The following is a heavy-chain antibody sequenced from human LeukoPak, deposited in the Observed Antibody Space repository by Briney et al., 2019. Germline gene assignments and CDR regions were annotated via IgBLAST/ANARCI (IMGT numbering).Heavy chain of an antibody. Sequence: GASVKVSCKASGYTFTSYAMHWVRQAPGQRLEWMGWINAGNGNTKYSQKFQGRVTITRDTSASTAYMELSSLRSEDTAVYYCARHRGRVYYFDYWGQGTLVTVSS. CDR3: ARHRGRVYYFDY. CDR1: GYTFTSYA. CDR2: INAGNGNT. V-gene: IGHV1-3*01. J-gene: IGHJ4*02.